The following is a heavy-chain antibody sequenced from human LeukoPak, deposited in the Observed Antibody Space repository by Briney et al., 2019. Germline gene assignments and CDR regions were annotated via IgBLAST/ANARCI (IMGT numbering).Heavy chain of an antibody. J-gene: IGHJ4*02. CDR2: ISAYNGNT. CDR1: GYTFTSYG. Sequence: ASVKVSCKASGYTFTSYGISWVRQAPGQGLEWMGWISAYNGNTNYAQKLQGRVTMTTDTSTSTAYMELRSLRSDDTAVYYCARDEIVSGYGGPPGLWGQGTLVTVSS. D-gene: IGHD3-10*01. V-gene: IGHV1-18*01. CDR3: ARDEIVSGYGGPPGL.